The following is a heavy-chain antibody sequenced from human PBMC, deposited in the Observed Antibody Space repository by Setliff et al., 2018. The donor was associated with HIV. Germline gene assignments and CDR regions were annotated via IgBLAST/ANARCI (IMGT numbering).Heavy chain of an antibody. V-gene: IGHV1-69*06. Sequence: ASVKVSCKASGYSFTDYYIHWVRQAPGQGLEWMGGIIPIFGTANYAQKFQGRVTITADKSTSTAYMELSSLRSEDTAVYYCAREYYYDSSGYRYFDYWGQGTLVTVSS. J-gene: IGHJ4*02. D-gene: IGHD3-22*01. CDR3: AREYYYDSSGYRYFDY. CDR1: GYSFTDYY. CDR2: IIPIFGTA.